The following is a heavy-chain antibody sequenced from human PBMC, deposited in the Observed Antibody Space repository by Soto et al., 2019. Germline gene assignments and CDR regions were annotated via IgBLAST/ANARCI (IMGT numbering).Heavy chain of an antibody. V-gene: IGHV1-69*06. D-gene: IGHD3-3*01. Sequence: SVKVSCKASGGTFSSYAISWVRQAPGQGLEWMGGIIPIFGTANYAQKFQGRVTITADKSTSTAYMELSSLRSEDTAVYYCARSNFGVRAFDIWGQGTMVTAS. J-gene: IGHJ3*02. CDR2: IIPIFGTA. CDR3: ARSNFGVRAFDI. CDR1: GGTFSSYA.